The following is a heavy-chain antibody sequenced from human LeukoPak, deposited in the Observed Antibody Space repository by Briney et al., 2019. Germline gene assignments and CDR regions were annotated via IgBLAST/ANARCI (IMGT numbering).Heavy chain of an antibody. J-gene: IGHJ6*02. D-gene: IGHD3-16*01. CDR3: ARDRYDYGMDV. CDR1: GFTVSSNY. CDR2: LYSGGST. V-gene: IGHV3-53*01. Sequence: GGSLRLSCAASGFTVSSNYMSWVRQAPGKGLEWVSILYSGGSTYYADSVKGRFTISRDNSKSTLYLQMNSLRAEDTAVYYCARDRYDYGMDVWGQGTTVTVSS.